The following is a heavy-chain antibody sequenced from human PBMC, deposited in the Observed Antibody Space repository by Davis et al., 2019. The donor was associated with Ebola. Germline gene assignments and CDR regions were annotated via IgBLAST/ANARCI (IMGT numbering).Heavy chain of an antibody. CDR2: ISYDGSNK. CDR3: AKDFGSEWLDGVDY. D-gene: IGHD6-19*01. Sequence: PGGSLRLSCAASGFTFSSYGMHWVRQAPGKGLEWVAVISYDGSNKYYADSVKGRFTISRDNSKNTLYLQMNSLRAEDTAVYYCAKDFGSEWLDGVDYWGQGTLVTVSS. V-gene: IGHV3-30*18. J-gene: IGHJ4*02. CDR1: GFTFSSYG.